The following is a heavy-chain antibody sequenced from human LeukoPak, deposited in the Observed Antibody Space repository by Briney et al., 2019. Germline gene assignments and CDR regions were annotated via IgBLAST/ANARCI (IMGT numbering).Heavy chain of an antibody. J-gene: IGHJ3*02. V-gene: IGHV4-34*01. CDR3: ARDGFGVAVAGPDAFDI. CDR1: GGSFSGYY. Sequence: PSETLSLTCAVYGGSFSGYYWSWIRQPPGKGLEWIGEINHSGSTNYNPSLKSRVTMSVDTSKNQFSLKLRSVTAADTAVYYCARDGFGVAVAGPDAFDIWGQGTMVTVSS. CDR2: INHSGST. D-gene: IGHD6-19*01.